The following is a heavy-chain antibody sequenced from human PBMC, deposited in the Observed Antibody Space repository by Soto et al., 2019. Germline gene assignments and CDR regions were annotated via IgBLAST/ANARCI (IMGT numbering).Heavy chain of an antibody. CDR2: LRGSGGTT. V-gene: IGHV3-23*01. Sequence: GGSLRLSCAASGFTFSSYAMTWVRQAPGKGLEWVSGLRGSGGTTYYADSVKGRFIISRDTSKNTVYLQMNSLRAEDTAIYFCSKSMDIRYYYALDVWGQGILVTVSS. CDR3: SKSMDIRYYYALDV. J-gene: IGHJ6*02. CDR1: GFTFSSYA. D-gene: IGHD2-2*03.